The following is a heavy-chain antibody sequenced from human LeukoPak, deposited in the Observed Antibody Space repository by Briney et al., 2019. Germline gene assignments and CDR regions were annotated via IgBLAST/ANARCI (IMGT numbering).Heavy chain of an antibody. CDR2: ISGSGTGT. CDR1: GFTFSSYA. J-gene: IGHJ4*02. Sequence: PVGSLRLSCAASGFTFSSYAMSWVRQAPGKGLYWVSAISGSGTGTYYADSVKGRFTISRDNSKNTLYLQMNSLRAEDTAVYYCAKEGGTGTRFDYWGQGTLVTVSS. CDR3: AKEGGTGTRFDY. D-gene: IGHD1-7*01. V-gene: IGHV3-23*01.